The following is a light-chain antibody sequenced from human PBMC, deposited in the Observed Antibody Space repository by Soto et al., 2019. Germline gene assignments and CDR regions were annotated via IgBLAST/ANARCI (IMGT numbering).Light chain of an antibody. Sequence: EIVLTQSPGTLSFSPWERCTLSCRSSLSVTNNYLAWYQQKPSQAPRLLIFGASSRAAGIPDRFSGSGSGTDFTLAIGRLEPEDFAVYYCQQYGRSPWTFGQGTKVDIK. CDR3: QQYGRSPWT. CDR2: GAS. CDR1: LSVTNNY. J-gene: IGKJ1*01. V-gene: IGKV3-20*01.